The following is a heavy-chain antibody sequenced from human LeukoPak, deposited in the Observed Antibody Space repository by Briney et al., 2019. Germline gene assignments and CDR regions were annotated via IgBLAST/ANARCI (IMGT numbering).Heavy chain of an antibody. CDR1: GYTFTSYY. CDR3: ARDYSRRDYYYGMDV. V-gene: IGHV1-46*01. Sequence: ASVKVSCKASGYTFTSYYMHWVRQAPGQGLEWMGIINPSGGSTSYAQKFQGRVTMTRGTSTSTVYMELSSLRSEDTAVYYCARDYSRRDYYYGMDVWGQGTTVTVSS. J-gene: IGHJ6*02. D-gene: IGHD2-15*01. CDR2: INPSGGST.